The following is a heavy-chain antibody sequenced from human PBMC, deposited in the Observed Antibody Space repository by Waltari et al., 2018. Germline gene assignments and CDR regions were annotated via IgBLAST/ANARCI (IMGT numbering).Heavy chain of an antibody. CDR3: ARGGIITGTISEAFDI. CDR2: IYYSGST. Sequence: QVQLQESGPGLVKPSQTLSLTCTVSGGSISSGGYYWSWIRQHPGKGLEWIGYIYYSGSTYYNPSLKSRVTISVDTSKNQFSLKLSSVTAADTAVYYCARGGIITGTISEAFDIWGQGTMVTVSS. D-gene: IGHD1-7*01. J-gene: IGHJ3*02. CDR1: GGSISSGGYY. V-gene: IGHV4-31*03.